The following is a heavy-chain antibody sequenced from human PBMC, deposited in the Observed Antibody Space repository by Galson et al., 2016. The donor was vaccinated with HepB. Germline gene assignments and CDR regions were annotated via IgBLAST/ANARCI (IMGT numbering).Heavy chain of an antibody. V-gene: IGHV4-59*01. CDR3: ARVPSGIAARPPYLDY. D-gene: IGHD6-6*01. Sequence: SETLSLTCSVSGGSISTYYWSWIRQPPGKGLEWIGSVYYSGSTNYNPSLKRRVTISADTSKNHFSLKLSSVTAADTAVYYCARVPSGIAARPPYLDYWGQGTLVTVSS. CDR1: GGSISTYY. J-gene: IGHJ4*02. CDR2: VYYSGST.